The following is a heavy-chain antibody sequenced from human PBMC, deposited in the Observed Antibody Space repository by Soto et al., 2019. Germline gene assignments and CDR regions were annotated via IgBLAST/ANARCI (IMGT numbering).Heavy chain of an antibody. CDR1: GFTFSSYA. Sequence: SGGSLRLSCAASGFTFSSYAMSWVRQAPGKGLEWVSAISGSGGSTYYADSVKGRFTISRDNSKNTLYLQMNSLRAEDTAVYYCAKAWIQLWRGIFDYWGQGTLVTVSS. J-gene: IGHJ4*01. CDR2: ISGSGGST. D-gene: IGHD5-18*01. CDR3: AKAWIQLWRGIFDY. V-gene: IGHV3-23*01.